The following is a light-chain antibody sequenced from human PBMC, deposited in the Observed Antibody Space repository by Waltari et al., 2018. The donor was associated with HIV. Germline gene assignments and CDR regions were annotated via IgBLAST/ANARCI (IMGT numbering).Light chain of an antibody. CDR2: RDN. J-gene: IGLJ1*01. CDR3: ATWDGSLGGAYV. Sequence: QSVLTQPPSASGTPGQRVTISCSGTTSNVGSTFVSWYQQLPGTAPKLLIYRDNRRPSGVPDRFSGSKSGASASLAISGLRSEDEADYYCATWDGSLGGAYVFGAGTKVSVL. CDR1: TSNVGSTF. V-gene: IGLV1-47*01.